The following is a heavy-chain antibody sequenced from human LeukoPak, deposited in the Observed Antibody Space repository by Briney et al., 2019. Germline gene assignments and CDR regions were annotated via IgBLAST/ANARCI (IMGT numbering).Heavy chain of an antibody. Sequence: SETLSLTCTVSGGTISNYYWSWIRQPPGKGLEWIAYIDYSGSTNYNPSLKSRVTVSVDASRNQFSLNLSSVTAADTATYYCSRESGAFCPFGYWGQGTLVIVSS. V-gene: IGHV4-59*12. J-gene: IGHJ4*02. CDR3: SRESGAFCPFGY. CDR2: IDYSGST. D-gene: IGHD1-26*01. CDR1: GGTISNYY.